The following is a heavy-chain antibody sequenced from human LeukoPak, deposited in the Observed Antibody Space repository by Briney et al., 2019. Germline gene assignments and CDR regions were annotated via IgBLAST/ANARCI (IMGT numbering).Heavy chain of an antibody. CDR1: GFTFSSYA. CDR3: AKSQLIGSYHPPGY. J-gene: IGHJ4*02. V-gene: IGHV3-30*18. CDR2: ISYDGSHE. D-gene: IGHD1-26*01. Sequence: GGSLRLSCAASGFTFSSYAMHWVRQPPGKGLEWVALISYDGSHEYYPASVKGRFTISRDNSKNTLSLQMNSLRPEDTAVYYCAKSQLIGSYHPPGYWGQGTLVTVSS.